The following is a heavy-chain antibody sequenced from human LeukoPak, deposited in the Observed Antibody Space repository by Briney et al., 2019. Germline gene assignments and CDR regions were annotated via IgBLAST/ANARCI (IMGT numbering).Heavy chain of an antibody. CDR3: AKDDFWSGYRTY. CDR2: ISGSGGST. Sequence: PGGSLRLSCAASGFTFSSYAMGWVRQAPGKGLEWVSAISGSGGSTYYADSVKGRFTISRDNSKNTLYLQMNSLRAEDTAVYYCAKDDFWSGYRTYWGQGTLVTVSS. D-gene: IGHD3-3*01. V-gene: IGHV3-23*01. J-gene: IGHJ4*02. CDR1: GFTFSSYA.